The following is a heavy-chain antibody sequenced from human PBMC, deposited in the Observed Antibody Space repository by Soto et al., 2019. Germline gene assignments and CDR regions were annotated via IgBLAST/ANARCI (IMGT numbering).Heavy chain of an antibody. V-gene: IGHV3-73*01. J-gene: IGHJ6*03. CDR3: SRQASVFGSGNPQYYMVV. Sequence: EVQLVESGGGLVQPGGSLKLSCAASGFTFSGSALHWVRQASGKGLEWVGRIRSKGNNYATAYGASLKGRFTISRDDSKNTAYLKITSLTTEDTPVYYCSRQASVFGSGNPQYYMVVW. CDR1: GFTFSGSA. D-gene: IGHD3-3*01. CDR2: IRSKGNNYAT.